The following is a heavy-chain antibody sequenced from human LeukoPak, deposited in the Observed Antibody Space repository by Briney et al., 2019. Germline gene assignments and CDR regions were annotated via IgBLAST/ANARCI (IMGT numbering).Heavy chain of an antibody. J-gene: IGHJ4*02. CDR2: IIPIFGIA. D-gene: IGHD1-26*01. Sequence: SVKVSCKASGGTFSSYAISWVRQAPGQGLEWMGRIIPIFGIANYARRFQGRVTITADKSTSTAYMELSSLRSEDTAVYYCARDPGSGSYLQVSFFDYWGQGTPVTVSS. V-gene: IGHV1-69*04. CDR1: GGTFSSYA. CDR3: ARDPGSGSYLQVSFFDY.